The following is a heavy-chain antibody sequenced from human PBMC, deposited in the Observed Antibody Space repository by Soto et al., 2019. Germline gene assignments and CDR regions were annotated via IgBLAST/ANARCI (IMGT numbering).Heavy chain of an antibody. CDR2: IYYSGST. CDR3: ARLVKGLAAAGTFVGNNDY. CDR1: GGSISSSSYY. V-gene: IGHV4-39*01. Sequence: QLQLQESGPGLVKPSETLSLTCTVSGGSISSSSYYWGWIRQPPGKGLEWIGSIYYSGSTYYNPSLKSRVTISVDTSNNQFPLKLSSVTAADTAVYYCARLVKGLAAAGTFVGNNDYWGQGTLVTVSS. D-gene: IGHD6-13*01. J-gene: IGHJ4*02.